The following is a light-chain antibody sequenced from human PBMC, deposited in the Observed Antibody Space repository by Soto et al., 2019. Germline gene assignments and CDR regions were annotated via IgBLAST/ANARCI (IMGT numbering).Light chain of an antibody. CDR3: QQSYSTPPLT. V-gene: IGKV1-39*01. J-gene: IGKJ4*01. CDR1: QSISSY. Sequence: DIQMTQSPSSLSASVGDRVTITCRASQSISSYLNWYQQKPGKAPKLLIYAASSLQSGVPSRFSGSGSGTVVTLTIISLQPEDFATYYCQQSYSTPPLTFGGGTKVEIK. CDR2: AAS.